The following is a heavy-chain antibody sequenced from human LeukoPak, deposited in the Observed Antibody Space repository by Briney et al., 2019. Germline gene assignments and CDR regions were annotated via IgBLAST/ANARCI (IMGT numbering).Heavy chain of an antibody. J-gene: IGHJ4*02. D-gene: IGHD5-18*01. CDR1: GYTFTGYY. CDR3: ASTFGYSIDNLDY. V-gene: IGHV1-2*02. Sequence: ASVKVSCKASGYTFTGYYMHWVRQAPGQGLEWMVWINPNSGGTNYAQKFQGRVTMTRDTSISTAYMELSRLRSDDTAVYYCASTFGYSIDNLDYWGQGTLVTVSS. CDR2: INPNSGGT.